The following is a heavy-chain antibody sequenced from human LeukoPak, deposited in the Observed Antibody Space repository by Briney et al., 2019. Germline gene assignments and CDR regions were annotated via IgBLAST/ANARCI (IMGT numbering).Heavy chain of an antibody. V-gene: IGHV3-48*04. D-gene: IGHD6-19*01. CDR3: ARVGSGWYADY. CDR1: GFTFSSYW. J-gene: IGHJ4*02. Sequence: PGGSLRLSCAASGFTFSSYWMNWVRQAPGKGLEWVSYISSSSSSIYYADSVKGRFTISRDNAKNSLYLQMNSLRAEDTAVYYCARVGSGWYADYWGQGTLVTVSS. CDR2: ISSSSSSI.